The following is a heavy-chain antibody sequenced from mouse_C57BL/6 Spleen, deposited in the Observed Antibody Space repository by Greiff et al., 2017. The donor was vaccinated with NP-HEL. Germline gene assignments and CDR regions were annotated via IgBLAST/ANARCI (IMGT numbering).Heavy chain of an antibody. D-gene: IGHD2-3*01. Sequence: DVMLVESGGGLVKPGGSLKLSCAASGFTFSSYAMSWVRQTPEKRLEWVATISDGGSYTYYPDNVKGRFTISRDNAKNNLYLQMRHLKSEDTAMYYCARERGYSYFDYWGQGTTLTVSS. CDR2: ISDGGSYT. V-gene: IGHV5-4*01. CDR1: GFTFSSYA. CDR3: ARERGYSYFDY. J-gene: IGHJ2*01.